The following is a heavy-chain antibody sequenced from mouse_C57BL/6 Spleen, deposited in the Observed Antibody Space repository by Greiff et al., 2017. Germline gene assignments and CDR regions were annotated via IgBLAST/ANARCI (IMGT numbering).Heavy chain of an antibody. CDR2: IWRGGST. CDR3: ARRGAQAPFGD. CDR1: GFSLTSYG. Sequence: QVQLKESGPGLVQPSQSLSITCTVSGFSLTSYGVHWVSQSPGKGLEWLGVIWRGGSTDWNAAIISRLSISKDNSKSQVFFKMNSLQADDTAIYYCARRGAQAPFGDWGQGTLVTVSA. J-gene: IGHJ3*01. D-gene: IGHD3-2*02. V-gene: IGHV2-2*01.